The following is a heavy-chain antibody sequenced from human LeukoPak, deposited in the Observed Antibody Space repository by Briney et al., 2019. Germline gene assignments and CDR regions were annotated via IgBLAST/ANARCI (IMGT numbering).Heavy chain of an antibody. D-gene: IGHD3-3*01. J-gene: IGHJ3*02. CDR3: ARGERFLEWLSANDAFDI. CDR2: INHSGST. CDR1: GGSFSGYY. Sequence: PSETLSLTCAVYGGSFSGYYWSWIRQPPGKGLEWVGEINHSGSTNYNPALKRRGTISVDTSNNQISLKLSSETAADTAVYYRARGERFLEWLSANDAFDIWGQGTMVTVSS. V-gene: IGHV4-34*01.